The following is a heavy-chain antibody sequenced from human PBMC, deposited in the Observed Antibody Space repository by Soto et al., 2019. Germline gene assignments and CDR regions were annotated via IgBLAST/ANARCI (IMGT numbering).Heavy chain of an antibody. J-gene: IGHJ4*02. Sequence: QVQLQESGPGLVKPSETLSLTCTVSGGSVSSGSYYWSRIRQPPGKGLEWIGYIYYSGSTNYNPSLKSRVTISVDTSKNQFSLKLSSVTAADTAVYYCARGEYYYDSSGYLRPYYFDYWGQGTLVTVSS. CDR2: IYYSGST. D-gene: IGHD3-22*01. V-gene: IGHV4-61*01. CDR1: GGSVSSGSYY. CDR3: ARGEYYYDSSGYLRPYYFDY.